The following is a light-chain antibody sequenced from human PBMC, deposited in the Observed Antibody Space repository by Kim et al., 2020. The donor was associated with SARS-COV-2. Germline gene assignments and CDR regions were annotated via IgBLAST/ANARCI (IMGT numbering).Light chain of an antibody. CDR3: CSYAGSSTYYV. V-gene: IGLV2-23*02. CDR2: EVS. CDR1: SSDVGSHNL. Sequence: QSALTQPASVSGSPGQSITISCTGTSSDVGSHNLVSWYQQHPGKAPKLMIYEVSKGPSGVSNRFSGSKSGNTASLTISGLQAEDEADYYCCSYAGSSTYYVFGTGTKVTVL. J-gene: IGLJ1*01.